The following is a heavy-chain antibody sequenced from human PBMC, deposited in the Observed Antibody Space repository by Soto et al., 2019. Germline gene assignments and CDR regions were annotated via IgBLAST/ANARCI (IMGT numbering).Heavy chain of an antibody. V-gene: IGHV3-21*01. CDR2: ISSSSSYI. J-gene: IGHJ4*02. D-gene: IGHD2-15*01. CDR3: ARDYHGYCSGGSCYSVVDY. Sequence: GGSLRLSCAASGFTFSSYSMNWVRQAPGKGLEWVSSISSSSSYIYYADSVKGRFTISRDNAKNSLYLQMNSLRAEDTAVYYCARDYHGYCSGGSCYSVVDYWGQGTLVTVSS. CDR1: GFTFSSYS.